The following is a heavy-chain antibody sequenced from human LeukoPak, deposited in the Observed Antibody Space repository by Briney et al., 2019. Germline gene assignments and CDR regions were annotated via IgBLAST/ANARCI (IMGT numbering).Heavy chain of an antibody. CDR3: VRDSRTYGYF. V-gene: IGHV3-7*01. D-gene: IGHD3-10*01. CDR1: GFIFSNFW. Sequence: GGSLRLSCAASGFIFSNFWMAWVRQRPGEGLEGVANMKPDASHISYVDSVEGRFTISRDNAKNSLYLQMDSLRAEDTAVYYCVRDSRTYGYFWGRGTLVTVSS. CDR2: MKPDASHI. J-gene: IGHJ4*02.